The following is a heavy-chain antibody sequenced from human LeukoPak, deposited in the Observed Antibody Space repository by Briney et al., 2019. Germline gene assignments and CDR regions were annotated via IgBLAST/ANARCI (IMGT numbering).Heavy chain of an antibody. CDR2: IYTSGST. CDR3: ASVRGYSSGWYASGFDP. V-gene: IGHV4-61*02. CDR1: GGSISSGSYY. J-gene: IGHJ5*02. Sequence: SQTLSLTCTVSGGSISSGSYYWSWIRQPAGKGLEWIGRIYTSGSTNYNPSLKSRVTISLDTSKNQFSLKLTSVTAADTAVYYCASVRGYSSGWYASGFDPWGQGTLVTVSS. D-gene: IGHD6-19*01.